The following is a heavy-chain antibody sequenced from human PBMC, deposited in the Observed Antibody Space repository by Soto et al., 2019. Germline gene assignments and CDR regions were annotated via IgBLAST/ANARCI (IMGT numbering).Heavy chain of an antibody. CDR3: AAYGDYYGMAV. J-gene: IGHJ6*02. D-gene: IGHD4-17*01. V-gene: IGHV4-59*01. CDR1: GGSISTYY. CDR2: IYYSGST. Sequence: QVQLQASGPGLVKPSETLSLTCTVSGGSISTYYWSWIRQPPGKGLEWIGYIYYSGSTNYNPSLNSXXTXSXXTSKTRFSMKLRSVTAADTAVYYCAAYGDYYGMAVWGQGTTVTVSS.